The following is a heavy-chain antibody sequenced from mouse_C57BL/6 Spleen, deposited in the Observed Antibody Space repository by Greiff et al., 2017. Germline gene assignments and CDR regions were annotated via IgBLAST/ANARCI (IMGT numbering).Heavy chain of an antibody. J-gene: IGHJ4*01. CDR3: ARHYYGSSPLYAMDY. D-gene: IGHD1-1*01. V-gene: IGHV5-9*01. CDR2: ISGGGGNT. Sequence: EVKLVESGGGLVKPGGSLKLSCAASGFTFSSYTMSWVRQTPEKRLEWVATISGGGGNTYYPDSVKGRFTISRDNAKNTLYLQMSSLRSEDTALYYCARHYYGSSPLYAMDYWGQGTSVTVSS. CDR1: GFTFSSYT.